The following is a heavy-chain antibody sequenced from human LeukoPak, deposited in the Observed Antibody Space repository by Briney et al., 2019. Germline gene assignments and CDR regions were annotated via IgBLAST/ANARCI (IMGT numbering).Heavy chain of an antibody. CDR1: GYTFTSYG. V-gene: IGHV1-18*01. D-gene: IGHD6-13*01. CDR2: ISAYNGNT. CDR3: ARLGYSSSWYYYYYYMDV. Sequence: ASVKVSCKASGYTFTSYGISWVRQAPGQGLEWMGWISAYNGNTNYAQKLQGRVTITRNTSISTAYMELSSLRSEDTAVYYCARLGYSSSWYYYYYYMDVWGKGTTVTVSS. J-gene: IGHJ6*03.